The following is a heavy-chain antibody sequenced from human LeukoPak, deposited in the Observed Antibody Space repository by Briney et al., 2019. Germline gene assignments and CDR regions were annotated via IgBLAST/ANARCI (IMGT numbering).Heavy chain of an antibody. Sequence: PSETLSLTCAVYGGSFSGYYWSWIRQPPGKGLEWIGEINHSGSTNYNPSLKSRVTISVDTSKNQFSLKLSSVTAADTAVYYCARGDYGGNSEHFDYWGQGTLVTVSS. CDR2: INHSGST. J-gene: IGHJ4*02. V-gene: IGHV4-34*01. CDR3: ARGDYGGNSEHFDY. CDR1: GGSFSGYY. D-gene: IGHD4-17*01.